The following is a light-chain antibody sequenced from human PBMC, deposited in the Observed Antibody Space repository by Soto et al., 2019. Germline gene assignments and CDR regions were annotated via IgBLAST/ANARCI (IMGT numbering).Light chain of an antibody. V-gene: IGKV3D-15*01. CDR1: QSISNK. Sequence: EIVLTQSPATLSVSPGERATLSCRASQSISNKLALYQQKPGQAPRLLIYDSNPRATGIPARFSGSGSGTDFTLTVSSLQSEDFAVYYCQQYNNWPPAYTFGQGTKLDFK. CDR3: QQYNNWPPAYT. CDR2: DSN. J-gene: IGKJ2*01.